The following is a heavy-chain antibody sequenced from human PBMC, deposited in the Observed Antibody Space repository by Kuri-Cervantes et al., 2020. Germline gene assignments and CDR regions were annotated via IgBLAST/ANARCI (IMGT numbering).Heavy chain of an antibody. V-gene: IGHV1-18*01. CDR2: ISTYNGNT. Sequence: ASVKVSCKASGFTFTNYGISWVRQAPGQGLEWMGWISTYNGNTNYAQQLQGRVTMTTDTSTSTAYMELRSLRSDDTAVYYCARTLALAFIAVAGDNWFDPWGQGTLVTVSS. CDR1: GFTFTNYG. CDR3: ARTLALAFIAVAGDNWFDP. D-gene: IGHD6-19*01. J-gene: IGHJ5*02.